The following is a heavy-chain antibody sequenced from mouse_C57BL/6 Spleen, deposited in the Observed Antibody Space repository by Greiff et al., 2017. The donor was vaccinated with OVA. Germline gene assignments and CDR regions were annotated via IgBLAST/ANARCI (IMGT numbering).Heavy chain of an antibody. J-gene: IGHJ2*01. D-gene: IGHD2-1*01. V-gene: IGHV1-50*01. CDR1: GYTFTSYW. Sequence: QVQLKQSGAELVKPGASVKLSCKASGYTFTSYWMQWVKQRPGQGLEWIGEIDPSDSYTNYNQKFKGKATLTVDTSSSTAYMQLSSLTSEDSAVYYCARLRGYYGNGFDYWGQGTTLTVSS. CDR3: ARLRGYYGNGFDY. CDR2: IDPSDSYT.